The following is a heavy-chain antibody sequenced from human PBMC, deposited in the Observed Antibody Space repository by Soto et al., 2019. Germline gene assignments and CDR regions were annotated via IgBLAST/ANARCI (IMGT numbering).Heavy chain of an antibody. J-gene: IGHJ6*02. Sequence: QVQLVQSGAEMQQPGASVRVSCKASGGTFSKYAFSWVRQAPGQGLEWLGGTIPMFGTPNYAQKFQGRVAISADESTATVNWEWSSLRSETTAVYFFARPLRDRNYYSGRPVWGQGTTVTVSS. D-gene: IGHD3-22*01. CDR3: ARPLRDRNYYSGRPV. V-gene: IGHV1-69*01. CDR1: GGTFSKYA. CDR2: TIPMFGTP.